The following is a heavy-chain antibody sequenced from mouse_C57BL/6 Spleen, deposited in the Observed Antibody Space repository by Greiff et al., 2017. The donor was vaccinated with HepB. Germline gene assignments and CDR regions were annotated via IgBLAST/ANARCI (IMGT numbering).Heavy chain of an antibody. CDR2: INYDGSST. Sequence: EVKVVESEGGLVQPGSSMKLSCTASGFTFSDYYMAWVRQVPEKGLEWVANINYDGSSTYYLDSLKSRFIISRDNAKNILYLQMSSLKSEDTATYYCARGVEDYYGSSPHWYFDVWGTGTTVTVSS. D-gene: IGHD1-1*01. V-gene: IGHV5-16*01. CDR3: ARGVEDYYGSSPHWYFDV. CDR1: GFTFSDYY. J-gene: IGHJ1*03.